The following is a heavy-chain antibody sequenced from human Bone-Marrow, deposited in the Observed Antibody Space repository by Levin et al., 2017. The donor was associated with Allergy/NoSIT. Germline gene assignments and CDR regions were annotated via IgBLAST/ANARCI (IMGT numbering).Heavy chain of an antibody. J-gene: IGHJ5*02. CDR1: GFSFGDFA. CDR2: ISGSVYDT. Sequence: SSETLSLTCAASGFSFGDFAMSWVRQAPGKGLEWVAAISGSVYDTYYAESVKGRFTISRDDSKNTLFLQMNSLRVEDTATYYCAKDRTGPGISMLLAPWGQGTLVTVSS. CDR3: AKDRTGPGISMLLAP. V-gene: IGHV3-23*01. D-gene: IGHD2-8*01.